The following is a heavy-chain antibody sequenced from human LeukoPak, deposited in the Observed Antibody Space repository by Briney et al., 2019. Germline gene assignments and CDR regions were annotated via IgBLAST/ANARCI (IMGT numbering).Heavy chain of an antibody. J-gene: IGHJ4*02. Sequence: GGSLRLSCAASGFTFSSYAMSWVRQAPGKGLEWVSTFSGSGGNTYYADSVKGRFTISRDNSKNTLYLQMNSLRAEDTAVYYCAKSIVTLLNFDYWGQGTLVTVSS. CDR1: GFTFSSYA. CDR3: AKSIVTLLNFDY. D-gene: IGHD3-16*02. CDR2: FSGSGGNT. V-gene: IGHV3-23*01.